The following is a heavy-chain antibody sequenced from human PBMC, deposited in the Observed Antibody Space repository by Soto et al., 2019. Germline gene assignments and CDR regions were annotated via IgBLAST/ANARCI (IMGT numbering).Heavy chain of an antibody. CDR3: ARDIVVVPAPHTAWHYGMDV. V-gene: IGHV1-69*01. Sequence: QVQLVQSGAEVKKPGSSVKVSCKASGGTFSSYAISWVRQAPGQGLEWMGGIIPIFGTANYAQKFQGSVTITADESTSTAYMELSSLRSEDTAVYYCARDIVVVPAPHTAWHYGMDVWGQGTTVTVSS. J-gene: IGHJ6*02. CDR1: GGTFSSYA. CDR2: IIPIFGTA. D-gene: IGHD2-2*01.